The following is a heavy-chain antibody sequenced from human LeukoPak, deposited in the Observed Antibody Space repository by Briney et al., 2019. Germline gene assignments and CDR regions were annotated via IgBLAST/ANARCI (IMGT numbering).Heavy chain of an antibody. V-gene: IGHV3-23*01. CDR2: ISGSGGST. CDR3: AKGWGYCSSTSCYGTFDY. CDR1: GFIFSSYA. J-gene: IGHJ4*02. D-gene: IGHD2-2*01. Sequence: GGSLRLSCAASGFIFSSYAMSWVRQAPGKGLEWVSAISGSGGSTYYADSVKGRFTISRDNSKNTLYLQMNSLRAEDTAVYYCAKGWGYCSSTSCYGTFDYWGQGTLVTVSS.